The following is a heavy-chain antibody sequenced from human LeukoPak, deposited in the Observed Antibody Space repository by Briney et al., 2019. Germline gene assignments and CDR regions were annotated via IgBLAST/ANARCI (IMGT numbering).Heavy chain of an antibody. CDR1: GFTFSSYE. CDR3: ATNYGGAFDI. V-gene: IGHV3-48*03. J-gene: IGHJ3*02. D-gene: IGHD5-24*01. Sequence: GGSLRLSCAASGFTFSSYEMNWVRQAPGKGLEWRSYISSSGTTIYYADSVKGRFTISRDNAKNSLYLQMHSLRAEDTAVYYCATNYGGAFDIWGQGTMVTVSS. CDR2: ISSSGTTI.